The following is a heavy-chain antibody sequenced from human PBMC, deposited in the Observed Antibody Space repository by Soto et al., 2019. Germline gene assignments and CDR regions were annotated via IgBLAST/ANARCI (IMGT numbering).Heavy chain of an antibody. V-gene: IGHV1-2*02. J-gene: IGHJ5*02. CDR2: INPNSGGT. D-gene: IGHD6-19*01. Sequence: ASVRVSCKTSGYTFTGYYMHWVRQAPGQGLEWMGWINPNSGGTNYAQKFQGRVTMTRDTSISTAYMELSSLRSDDTAMYYCARDSAGYSSGWRLWLDPWGQGTIVTVYS. CDR3: ARDSAGYSSGWRLWLDP. CDR1: GYTFTGYY.